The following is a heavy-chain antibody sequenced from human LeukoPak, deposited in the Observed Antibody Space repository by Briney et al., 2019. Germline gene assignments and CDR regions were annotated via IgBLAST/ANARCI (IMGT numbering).Heavy chain of an antibody. J-gene: IGHJ4*02. CDR1: VGSFSGYY. D-gene: IGHD3-10*01. CDR2: INHSGST. CDR3: ARIGSGSFVFDY. V-gene: IGHV4-34*01. Sequence: SETLSLTCAVYVGSFSGYYWSWIREPPGKGLEWIGEINHSGSTNYNPSLKSRVTISVDTSKNQFSLKLSSVTAADTAVYYCARIGSGSFVFDYWGQGTLVTVSS.